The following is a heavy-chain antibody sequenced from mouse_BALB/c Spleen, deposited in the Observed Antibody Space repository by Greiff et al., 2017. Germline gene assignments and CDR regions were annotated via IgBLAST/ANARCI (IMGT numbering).Heavy chain of an antibody. V-gene: IGHV5-6-2*01. D-gene: IGHD2-1*01. CDR3: ARRDGNYWIDY. J-gene: IGHJ2*01. Sequence: EVKLMESGGGLVKLGGSLKLSCAASGFTFSSYYMSWVRQTPEKGLELVAAINSNGGSTYYPDTVKGRFTISRDNAKNTLYLQMSSLKSEDTALYYCARRDGNYWIDYWGQGTTLTVSS. CDR2: INSNGGST. CDR1: GFTFSSYY.